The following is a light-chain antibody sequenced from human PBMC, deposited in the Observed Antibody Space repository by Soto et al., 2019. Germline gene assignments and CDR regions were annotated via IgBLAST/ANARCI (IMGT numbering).Light chain of an antibody. Sequence: DIQMTQSPSTLSASVGDRVTITCRASQSISSWLAWYQQKQGKAPKLLIYDASSLESGVPSRFRGSGSGTEFTLTISRLQPDDFETYYCQQYNSYPGTFGQGTKVDIK. CDR3: QQYNSYPGT. CDR1: QSISSW. V-gene: IGKV1-5*01. J-gene: IGKJ1*01. CDR2: DAS.